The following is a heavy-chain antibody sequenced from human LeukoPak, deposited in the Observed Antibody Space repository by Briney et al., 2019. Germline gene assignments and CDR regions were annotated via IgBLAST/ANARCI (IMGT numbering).Heavy chain of an antibody. D-gene: IGHD2/OR15-2a*01. CDR1: GGSIIGHW. CDR2: IFYSGGST. Sequence: SETLSLTCTVSGGSIIGHWWSWIRQPPGKGLEWIEDIFYSGGSTNYNPSLKSRLTMSLDTSKNQFSLKLTSVTAADTAMYYCARRNTADASIDFWGQGTLVTASS. J-gene: IGHJ4*02. CDR3: ARRNTADASIDF. V-gene: IGHV4-59*08.